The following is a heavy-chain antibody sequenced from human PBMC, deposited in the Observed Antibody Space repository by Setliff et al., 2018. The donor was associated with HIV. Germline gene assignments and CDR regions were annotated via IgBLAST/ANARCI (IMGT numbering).Heavy chain of an antibody. J-gene: IGHJ4*02. CDR2: ISYDGINK. D-gene: IGHD3-10*01. V-gene: IGHV3-30*04. CDR1: GFTFNSYA. CDR3: ARDRTSYGSGILDF. Sequence: GGSLRLSCAASGFTFNSYALSWVRQAPGKGLEWVAVISYDGINKYFADSVKGRFTISSDNSKNTIYLQIHSLRAADTAVDYCARDRTSYGSGILDFWGQGALVTVSS.